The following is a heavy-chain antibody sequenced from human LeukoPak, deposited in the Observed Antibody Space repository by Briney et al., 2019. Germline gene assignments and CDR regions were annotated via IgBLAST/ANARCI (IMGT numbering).Heavy chain of an antibody. J-gene: IGHJ4*02. CDR3: ARDAHPGAAAENDY. Sequence: GGSLRLSCAASGFTFSSYSMNWVRQAPGKGLEWVSFISSSSSYIYYADSVKGRFTISRDNAKNSLYLQMNSLRAEDTAVYYCARDAHPGAAAENDYWGQGTLVTVSS. CDR1: GFTFSSYS. CDR2: ISSSSSYI. V-gene: IGHV3-21*01. D-gene: IGHD6-13*01.